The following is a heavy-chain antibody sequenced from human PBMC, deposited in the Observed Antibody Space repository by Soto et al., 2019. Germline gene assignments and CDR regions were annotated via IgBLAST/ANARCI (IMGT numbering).Heavy chain of an antibody. V-gene: IGHV3-23*01. CDR1: GLTFSTAW. Sequence: SLRLSCAVSGLTFSTAWINWVRQAPGKGLEWVSLISWDGGSTYYADSVKGRFTISRDNSKNTLYLQMNSLRAEDTAVYYCAKRTTGDYYYYMDVWGKGTTVTVSS. CDR2: ISWDGGST. D-gene: IGHD1-1*01. J-gene: IGHJ6*03. CDR3: AKRTTGDYYYYMDV.